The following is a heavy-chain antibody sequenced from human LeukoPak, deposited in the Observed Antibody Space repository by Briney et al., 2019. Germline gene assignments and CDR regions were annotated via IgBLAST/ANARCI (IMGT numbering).Heavy chain of an antibody. Sequence: SETLSLTCTVSGGSISSYYWSWIRQPPGKGLEWIGYIYYSGSTNYNPSLKSRVTISVDTSKNQFSLKLSSVTAADTAVYYCARGVQVGATPYFDYWGQGTPVTVSS. CDR3: ARGVQVGATPYFDY. D-gene: IGHD1-26*01. V-gene: IGHV4-59*01. CDR2: IYYSGST. J-gene: IGHJ4*02. CDR1: GGSISSYY.